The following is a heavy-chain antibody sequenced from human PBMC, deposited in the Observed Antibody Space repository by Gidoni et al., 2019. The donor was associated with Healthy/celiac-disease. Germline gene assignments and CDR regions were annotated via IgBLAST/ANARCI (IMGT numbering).Heavy chain of an antibody. Sequence: QVQLVQSRAEVMKPGSSVKVSCKASGRTLSNYATSWVRQAPGQGLEWMGGIIPIFGTANYAQKFQGRVTITADKSTSTAYKELSSVRSEETAVYYCASPGGATHWYFDLWGRGTLVTVSS. CDR1: GRTLSNYA. CDR2: IIPIFGTA. D-gene: IGHD1-26*01. V-gene: IGHV1-69*06. CDR3: ASPGGATHWYFDL. J-gene: IGHJ2*01.